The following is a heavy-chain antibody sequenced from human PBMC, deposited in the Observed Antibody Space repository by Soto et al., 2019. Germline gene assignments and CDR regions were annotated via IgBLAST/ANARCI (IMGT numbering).Heavy chain of an antibody. Sequence: GGSLRLSCAASGFTFSNAWMNWVRQAPGKGLEWVGRIKSKTDGGTTDYAAPVKGRFTISRDDSKNTLYLQMNSLKTEDTAVYYCTTEVSDCISTSCYVWIGYYFDYWGQGT. CDR1: GFTFSNAW. J-gene: IGHJ4*02. CDR3: TTEVSDCISTSCYVWIGYYFDY. CDR2: IKSKTDGGTT. V-gene: IGHV3-15*07. D-gene: IGHD2-2*01.